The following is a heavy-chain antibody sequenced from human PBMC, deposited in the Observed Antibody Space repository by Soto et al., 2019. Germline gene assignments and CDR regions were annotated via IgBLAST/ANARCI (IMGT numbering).Heavy chain of an antibody. D-gene: IGHD3-9*01. CDR1: GGTLSSYA. CDR3: ARDLTLRYFHWPNPMDV. CDR2: IIPIFGTA. V-gene: IGHV1-69*06. Sequence: ASVKVSCKASGGTLSSYAISWVRQAPGQGLEWMGGIIPIFGTANYAQKFQGRVTITADKTTSTSYMELSSLRSEDTAVYYCARDLTLRYFHWPNPMDVWGQGTTVTVSS. J-gene: IGHJ6*02.